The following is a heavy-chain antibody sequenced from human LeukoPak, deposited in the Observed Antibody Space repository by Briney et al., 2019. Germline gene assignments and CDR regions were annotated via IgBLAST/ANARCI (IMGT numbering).Heavy chain of an antibody. J-gene: IGHJ4*02. V-gene: IGHV3-7*01. CDR2: INQGGSVK. D-gene: IGHD5-12*01. CDR1: GFIFRDFW. Sequence: PGGSLRLSCAASGFIFRDFWMTWVRQAPGKGLEWVANINQGGSVKYYVDSVKGRFTISRDDAKSSLYVQMNSLRDEDTAVYYCARFGYSGWNLEYWGQGTLVTVSS. CDR3: ARFGYSGWNLEY.